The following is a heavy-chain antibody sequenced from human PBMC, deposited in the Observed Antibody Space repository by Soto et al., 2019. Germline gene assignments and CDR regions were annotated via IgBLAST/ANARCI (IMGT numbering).Heavy chain of an antibody. Sequence: EVQLLESGGGLIQPGGSLRLSCEGTGFTFSSYAMNWVRQVPGKGLEWVAGLSASGSRTFYAESVKGRFTISRDNSKNTVFLQMDSLRAEDAALYFCAKSHTFLVKFDSWGQGTLVTVSS. CDR1: GFTFSSYA. CDR3: AKSHTFLVKFDS. V-gene: IGHV3-23*01. J-gene: IGHJ4*02. D-gene: IGHD3-3*02. CDR2: LSASGSRT.